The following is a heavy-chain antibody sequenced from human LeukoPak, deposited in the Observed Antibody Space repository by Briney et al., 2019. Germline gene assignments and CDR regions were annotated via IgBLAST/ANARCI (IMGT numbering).Heavy chain of an antibody. V-gene: IGHV1-69*05. D-gene: IGHD2-2*01. CDR2: IIPIFGTA. CDR3: ARDSRPNFVVLPAASDGFDP. Sequence: SVKVSCKASGGTFSSSAISWVRQAPGQGLEWMGGIIPIFGTANYAQKFQGRVTITTDESTSTAYMELSSLRSEDTAVYYCARDSRPNFVVLPAASDGFDPWGQGTLVTVSS. CDR1: GGTFSSSA. J-gene: IGHJ5*02.